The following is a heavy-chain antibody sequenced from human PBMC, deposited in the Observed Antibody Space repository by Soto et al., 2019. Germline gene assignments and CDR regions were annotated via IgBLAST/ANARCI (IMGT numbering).Heavy chain of an antibody. D-gene: IGHD2-21*02. CDR1: GYTFTSHA. V-gene: IGHV1-3*01. CDR3: ARSIVVVTALDY. Sequence: QVQLVQSGAEAKKPGASVKVSCKASGYTFTSHAMHWVRQAPGQRLEWMGWINAGNGNTKYSQKFQGRVTITRDTSASTAYMELSSLRSEDTAVYYCARSIVVVTALDYWGQGTLVTVSS. CDR2: INAGNGNT. J-gene: IGHJ4*02.